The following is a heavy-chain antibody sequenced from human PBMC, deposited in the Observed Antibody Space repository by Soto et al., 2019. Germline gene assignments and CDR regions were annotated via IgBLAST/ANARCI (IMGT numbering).Heavy chain of an antibody. CDR2: SSSNGGST. J-gene: IGHJ6*03. Sequence: ESGGGLVQPGGSLRLSCAASGFTFSSYAMHWVRQAPGKGLEYVSASSSNGGSTYYANSVKGRFTISRDNSKNTLYLQMGSLRAEDMALYYCARRGRGFGELYYYYYMDVWGKGTTVTVSS. CDR1: GFTFSSYA. CDR3: ARRGRGFGELYYYYYMDV. V-gene: IGHV3-64*01. D-gene: IGHD3-10*01.